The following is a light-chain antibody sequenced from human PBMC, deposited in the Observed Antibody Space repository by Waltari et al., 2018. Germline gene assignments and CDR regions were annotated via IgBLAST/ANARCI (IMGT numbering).Light chain of an antibody. Sequence: VVLTQSPGTLSFSRGARATLSCRAGPSGSRSRIAGCLPRPDQAPRPLIYGASGRATGIPDRLSGSQSRTDFSLTMRRVQRQDFALYYCQQFGSSVMYPFGQGTQVQ. CDR1: PSGSRSR. CDR2: GAS. V-gene: IGKV3-20*01. J-gene: IGKJ2*01. CDR3: QQFGSSVMYP.